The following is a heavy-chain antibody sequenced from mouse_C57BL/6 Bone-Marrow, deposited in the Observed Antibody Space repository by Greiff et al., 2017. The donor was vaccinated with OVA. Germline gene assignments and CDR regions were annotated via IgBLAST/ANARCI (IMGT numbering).Heavy chain of an antibody. D-gene: IGHD1-1*01. V-gene: IGHV1-72*01. Sequence: QVQLQQPGAELVKPGASVKLSCKASGYTFTRYWMHWVQQRPGRGLEWIGRIDPNSGGTKYNEKFTSKATLTVDKPSSTASMQLSRLTSEDSAVYYCAIEGATTVVAHYYAMDYWGQGTSVTVSS. J-gene: IGHJ4*01. CDR3: AIEGATTVVAHYYAMDY. CDR2: IDPNSGGT. CDR1: GYTFTRYW.